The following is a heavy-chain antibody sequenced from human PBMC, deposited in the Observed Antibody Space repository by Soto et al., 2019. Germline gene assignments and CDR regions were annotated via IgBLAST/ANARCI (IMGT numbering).Heavy chain of an antibody. CDR3: ARDLFCYPMIPLGSYGYYGMDV. D-gene: IGHD3-22*01. V-gene: IGHV4-31*03. Sequence: SETLSLSCPVSGGSISSCSSYWSWIRQHPGEGLEWIGYIYSSGSTYYNPSLKSRVTISVDTSKNQFSLKRSSVTAADTAIYYCARDLFCYPMIPLGSYGYYGMDVWGQGTTDTVSS. CDR2: IYSSGST. J-gene: IGHJ6*02. CDR1: GGSISSCSSY.